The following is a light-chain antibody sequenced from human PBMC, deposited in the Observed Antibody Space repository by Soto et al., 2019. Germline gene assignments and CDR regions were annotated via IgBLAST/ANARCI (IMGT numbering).Light chain of an antibody. V-gene: IGKV3-11*01. CDR3: QQRDNWSPLYT. J-gene: IGKJ1*01. CDR1: QSITTS. CDR2: GTS. Sequence: EIVLTQSPATLSLSPGERATLSCRASQSITTSFAWYQQKPGQAPRLLLYGTSNRAPGIPARSSGSGSGTDFTLTISTLELEDFAVEYWQQRDNWSPLYTFGPGTKVEFK.